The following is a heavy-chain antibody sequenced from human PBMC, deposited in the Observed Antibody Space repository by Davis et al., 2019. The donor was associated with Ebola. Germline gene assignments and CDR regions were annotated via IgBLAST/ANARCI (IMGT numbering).Heavy chain of an antibody. CDR1: GYTLTELS. CDR3: ARESIAVAGLGNY. J-gene: IGHJ4*02. CDR2: INPNSGGT. V-gene: IGHV1-2*02. D-gene: IGHD6-19*01. Sequence: ASVKVSCKVSGYTLTELSMHWVRQAPGQGLEWMGWINPNSGGTNYAQKFQGRVTMTRDTSISTAYMELSRLRSDDTAVYYCARESIAVAGLGNYWGQGTLVTVSS.